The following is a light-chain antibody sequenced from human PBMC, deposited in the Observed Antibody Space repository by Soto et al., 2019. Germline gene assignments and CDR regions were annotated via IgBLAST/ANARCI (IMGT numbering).Light chain of an antibody. J-gene: IGLJ2*01. Sequence: QAVLTQPASVSGSPGQSVTISCTGTSNDIGAYDYVSWYQQVPGKAPKLLIFDVNYRPSEISRRFSGSKSGHSASLTISALQPADEADYYCSAYTNANTLTFGGGTKLTVL. CDR1: SNDIGAYDY. CDR2: DVN. V-gene: IGLV2-14*03. CDR3: SAYTNANTLT.